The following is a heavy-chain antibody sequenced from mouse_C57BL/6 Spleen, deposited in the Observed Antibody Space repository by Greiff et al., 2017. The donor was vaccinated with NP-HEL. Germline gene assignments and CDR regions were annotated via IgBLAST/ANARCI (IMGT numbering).Heavy chain of an antibody. Sequence: QVQLKQPGAELVRPGSSVKLSCKASGYTFTSYWMDWVKQRPGQGLEWIGNIYPSDSATHYNQKFKDKSTLTVDKASSTAYMQLIILTSEDSAVYYCARSECDGYFDVWGTGTTVTVSS. D-gene: IGHD2-13*01. CDR3: ARSECDGYFDV. CDR1: GYTFTSYW. CDR2: IYPSDSAT. J-gene: IGHJ1*03. V-gene: IGHV1-61*01.